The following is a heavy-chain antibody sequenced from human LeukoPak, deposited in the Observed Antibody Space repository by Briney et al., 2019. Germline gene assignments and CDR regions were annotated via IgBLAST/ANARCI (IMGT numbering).Heavy chain of an antibody. CDR1: GLTISNNF. CDR2: IYSGGTT. V-gene: IGHV3-66*01. J-gene: IGHJ1*01. D-gene: IGHD3-10*01. Sequence: GGSLRLSCAASGLTISNNFMGWVRQAPGKGLEWVSLIYSGGTTYSADSVKGRFTISRDNSKNTLHLQMNSLRVEDTAVYYCARDTDYYGSGRHGYFDHWGQGSLVTVSS. CDR3: ARDTDYYGSGRHGYFDH.